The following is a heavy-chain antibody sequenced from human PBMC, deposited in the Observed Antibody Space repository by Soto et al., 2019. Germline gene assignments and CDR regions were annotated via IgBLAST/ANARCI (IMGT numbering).Heavy chain of an antibody. J-gene: IGHJ4*02. CDR2: ISGSGGST. CDR1: GFTFSSYA. Sequence: PGGSLRLSCAASGFTFSSYATSWVRQAPGKGLEWVSAISGSGGSTYYADSVKGRFTISRDNSKNTLYLQMNSLRAEDTAVYYCAKHRPLGYCSSTSCPLYYFDYWGQGTLVTVSS. CDR3: AKHRPLGYCSSTSCPLYYFDY. V-gene: IGHV3-23*01. D-gene: IGHD2-2*01.